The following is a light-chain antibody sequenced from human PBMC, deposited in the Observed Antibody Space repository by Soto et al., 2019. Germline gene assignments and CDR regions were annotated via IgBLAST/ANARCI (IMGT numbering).Light chain of an antibody. V-gene: IGKV2-40*01. CDR1: QSPLDTDVGNTY. CDR3: MQRRDFPYT. J-gene: IGKJ2*01. CDR2: TLS. Sequence: EIVMTQTPLTLPVTPGEPASISSGSIQSPLDTDVGNTYLDWYLQKPGQSPQLLIYTLSYRASGVPDRFSVSGSGTDFTLEISPVEAEDVGVYYCMQRRDFPYTFGQGTKLEIK.